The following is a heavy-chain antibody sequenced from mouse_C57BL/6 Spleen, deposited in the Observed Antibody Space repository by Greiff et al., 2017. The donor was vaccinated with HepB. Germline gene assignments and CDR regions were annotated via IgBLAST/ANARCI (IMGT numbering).Heavy chain of an antibody. CDR2: IYPGSGST. D-gene: IGHD2-1*01. V-gene: IGHV1-55*01. J-gene: IGHJ1*03. Sequence: QVQLQQPGAELVKPGASVKMSCKASGYTFTSYWITWVKQRPGQGLEWIGDIYPGSGSTNYNEKFKSKATLTVDTSSSTAYMQLSSLTSEDAAVYYCARDLPRYFDVWGTGTTVTVSS. CDR1: GYTFTSYW. CDR3: ARDLPRYFDV.